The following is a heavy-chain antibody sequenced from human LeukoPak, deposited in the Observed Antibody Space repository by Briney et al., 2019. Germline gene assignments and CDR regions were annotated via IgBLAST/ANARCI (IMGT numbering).Heavy chain of an antibody. J-gene: IGHJ4*02. V-gene: IGHV3-7*03. CDR1: GFTFSGYW. CDR3: ARDGKYCDY. D-gene: IGHD2/OR15-2a*01. CDR2: IKHDGSDK. Sequence: GGSLRLSCAASGFTFSGYWMTWVRQAPGKGLGWVANIKHDGSDKYYVDSVKGRFTISRDNAKNSLFLQMNSLRAEDTAVYYCARDGKYCDYWGQGTLVTVSS.